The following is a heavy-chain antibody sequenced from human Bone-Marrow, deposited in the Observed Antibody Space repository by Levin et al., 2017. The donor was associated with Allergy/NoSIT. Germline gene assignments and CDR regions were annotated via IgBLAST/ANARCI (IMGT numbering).Heavy chain of an antibody. J-gene: IGHJ4*02. CDR3: TTEAYCSSTSCPLTFDY. CDR1: GFTFGNAW. CDR2: IKSKTDGGTT. D-gene: IGHD2-2*01. V-gene: IGHV3-15*01. Sequence: GGSLRLSCAASGFTFGNAWMSWVRQAPGKGLEWVGRIKSKTDGGTTNYAAPVNGRFTISRDDSKNTLYLQMNSLKTEDTAVYYCTTEAYCSSTSCPLTFDYWGQGTLVTVSS.